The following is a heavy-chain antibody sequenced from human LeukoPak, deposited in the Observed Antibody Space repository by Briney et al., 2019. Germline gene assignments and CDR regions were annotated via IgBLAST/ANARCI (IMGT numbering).Heavy chain of an antibody. J-gene: IGHJ6*02. Sequence: PGGSLRLSCAASGFTFSSYSMNWVRQAPGKGLEWVSYISSSSSTIYYADSVKGRFTISRDNAKNSLYLQMNSLRAEDTAVYYCARAMVAALGGYGMDVWGQGTTVTVSS. V-gene: IGHV3-48*04. CDR1: GFTFSSYS. D-gene: IGHD2-15*01. CDR3: ARAMVAALGGYGMDV. CDR2: ISSSSSTI.